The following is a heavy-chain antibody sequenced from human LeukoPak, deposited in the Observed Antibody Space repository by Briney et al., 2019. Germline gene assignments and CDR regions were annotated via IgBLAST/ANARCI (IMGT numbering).Heavy chain of an antibody. CDR1: GFTFTTYA. Sequence: GGSLTLSCAASGFTFTTYAMSWLRQAPGKGLEWVSSIANDGGSTYYADSVKGRFTISRDNSRNTVYLQMNSLRAEDMAVYYCAKTHSVEQRGYFDYWGQGTLVPVSS. V-gene: IGHV3-23*01. CDR3: AKTHSVEQRGYFDY. CDR2: IANDGGST. J-gene: IGHJ4*02. D-gene: IGHD1/OR15-1a*01.